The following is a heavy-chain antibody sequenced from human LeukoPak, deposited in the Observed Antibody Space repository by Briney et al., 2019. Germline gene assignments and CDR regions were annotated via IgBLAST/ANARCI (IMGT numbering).Heavy chain of an antibody. CDR2: ISGSGDNT. J-gene: IGHJ3*02. Sequence: PGGSLRLSCAASGFTFSSYAMSWVRQAPGKGLEWVSGISGSGDNTYYADSVKGRFTISRDSSKNTLYLQMNSLRAEDTAVYYCAKDPIAAAYDAFDIWGQGTMVTVSS. CDR3: AKDPIAAAYDAFDI. D-gene: IGHD6-13*01. V-gene: IGHV3-23*01. CDR1: GFTFSSYA.